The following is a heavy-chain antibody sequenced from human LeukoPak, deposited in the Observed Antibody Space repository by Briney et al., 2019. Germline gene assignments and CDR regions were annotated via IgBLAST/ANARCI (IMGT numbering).Heavy chain of an antibody. V-gene: IGHV3-21*01. CDR3: ARDGWYGGNFDY. CDR1: GFTFSSYS. CDR2: ISSSSSYI. Sequence: GGSLRLSCAASGFTFSSYSMNWVRQAPGKGLEWVSSISSSSSYIYYADSVKGRFTISRDNAKNSLYLQMNSLRAEDTAVYYCARDGWYGGNFDYWGQGTLVTVS. J-gene: IGHJ4*02. D-gene: IGHD2-15*01.